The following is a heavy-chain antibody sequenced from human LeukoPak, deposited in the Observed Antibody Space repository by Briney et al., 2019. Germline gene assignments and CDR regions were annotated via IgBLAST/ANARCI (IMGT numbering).Heavy chain of an antibody. CDR3: ARDRESSSRSGSYFDY. J-gene: IGHJ4*02. Sequence: GGSLRLSCAASGFRFSGYWMSWVRQTPEKGLEWVANIKQDGGEIYYVDSMKGRFTISRDNAKNSLYLQMNSLRVEDTAVYYCARDRESSSRSGSYFDYWGQGTLVTVSS. CDR1: GFRFSGYW. D-gene: IGHD1-26*01. V-gene: IGHV3-7*01. CDR2: IKQDGGEI.